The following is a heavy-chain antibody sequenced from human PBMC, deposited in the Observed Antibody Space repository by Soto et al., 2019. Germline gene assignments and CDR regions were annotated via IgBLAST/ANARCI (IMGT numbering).Heavy chain of an antibody. V-gene: IGHV4-31*03. CDR3: ARVFPADHYDILTGYLAPIFDY. Sequence: SETLSLTCTVSGGSISSGGYYWSWIRQHPGKGLEWIGYIYYSGSTYYNPSLKSRVTISVDTSKNQFSLKLSSVTAADTAVYYCARVFPADHYDILTGYLAPIFDYWGQGTLLTVSS. D-gene: IGHD3-9*01. CDR2: IYYSGST. CDR1: GGSISSGGYY. J-gene: IGHJ4*02.